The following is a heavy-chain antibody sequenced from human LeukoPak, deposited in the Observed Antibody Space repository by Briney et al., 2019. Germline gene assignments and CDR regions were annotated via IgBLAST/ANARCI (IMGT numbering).Heavy chain of an antibody. D-gene: IGHD2-15*01. Sequence: PEGSLRLSCAASGFTFSSYAMHWVRQAPGKGLEWVAVISYDGSNKYYADSVKGRFTISRDNSKNTLYLQMNSLRAEDTAVYYCAKQAGRRRVGYYYGMDVWGQGTTVTVSS. V-gene: IGHV3-30-3*02. J-gene: IGHJ6*02. CDR2: ISYDGSNK. CDR1: GFTFSSYA. CDR3: AKQAGRRRVGYYYGMDV.